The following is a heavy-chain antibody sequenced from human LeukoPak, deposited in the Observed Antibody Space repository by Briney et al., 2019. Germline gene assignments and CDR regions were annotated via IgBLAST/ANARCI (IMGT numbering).Heavy chain of an antibody. Sequence: GGSLRLSCAASGFSFSRFSMSWVRQAPGKGLEWVSSISSSGSSTYYADSVKGRFTISRDNAKNTLYLQMNSLRAEDTAVYYCSGAHYSSGWHYFDYWGQGTLVTVSS. CDR2: ISSSGSST. CDR3: SGAHYSSGWHYFDY. CDR1: GFSFSRFS. D-gene: IGHD4-11*01. J-gene: IGHJ4*02. V-gene: IGHV3-21*01.